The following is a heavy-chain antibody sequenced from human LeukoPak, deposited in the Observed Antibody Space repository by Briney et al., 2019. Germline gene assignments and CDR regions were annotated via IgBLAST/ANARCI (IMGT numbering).Heavy chain of an antibody. CDR3: AHSGDEQLVTYYYYYMDV. J-gene: IGHJ6*03. D-gene: IGHD6-13*01. CDR2: IYWNDDK. Sequence: SGPTLVKPTQTLTLTCTFSGFSLSTSGVGVGWIRQPPGKALEWLALIYWNDDKRYSPSLKSRLTITKDTSKNQVVLTMTNMDPVDTATYYCAHSGDEQLVTYYYYYMDVWGKGTTVTVSS. CDR1: GFSLSTSGVG. V-gene: IGHV2-5*01.